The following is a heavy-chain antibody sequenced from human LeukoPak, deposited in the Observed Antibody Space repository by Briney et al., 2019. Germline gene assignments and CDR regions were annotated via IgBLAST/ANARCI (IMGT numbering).Heavy chain of an antibody. CDR2: ISGSGGSK. J-gene: IGHJ4*02. D-gene: IGHD3-22*01. CDR3: AKGGTNYYDSSGILY. V-gene: IGHV3-23*01. CDR1: GFTFNTYS. Sequence: GGSLRLSCAASGFTFNTYSMNWARQAPGKGLEWVSAISGSGGSKYYADSVKGRFTISRDNSKNNLYLQMNSLRAEDTAVYYCAKGGTNYYDSSGILYWGQGTLVTVSS.